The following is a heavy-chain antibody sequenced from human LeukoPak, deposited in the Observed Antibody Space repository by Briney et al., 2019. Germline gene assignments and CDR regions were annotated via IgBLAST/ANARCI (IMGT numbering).Heavy chain of an antibody. CDR3: ARMDVSGDTAATFDP. Sequence: SQTLSLTCAVSGGPISSGGYSWSWIRQPPGKGLEWIGYIYHSGSTYYNPSLKSRVTISVDRSKNQFSLKLSSVTAADTAVYYCARMDVSGDTAATFDPWGQGTLVTVSS. V-gene: IGHV4-30-2*01. J-gene: IGHJ5*02. CDR2: IYHSGST. D-gene: IGHD5-18*01. CDR1: GGPISSGGYS.